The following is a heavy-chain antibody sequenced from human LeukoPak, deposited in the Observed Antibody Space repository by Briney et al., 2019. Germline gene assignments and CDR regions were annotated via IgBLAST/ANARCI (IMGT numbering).Heavy chain of an antibody. CDR3: ARGYSYGFDY. CDR2: INPSGGST. Sequence: GASVKVSRKASGYTFTSYYMHWVRQAPGQGLEWMGIINPSGGSTSYAQKFQGRVTMTRDTSISTAYMELSRLRSDDTAVYYCARGYSYGFDYWGQGTLVTVSS. J-gene: IGHJ4*02. D-gene: IGHD5-18*01. CDR1: GYTFTSYY. V-gene: IGHV1-46*01.